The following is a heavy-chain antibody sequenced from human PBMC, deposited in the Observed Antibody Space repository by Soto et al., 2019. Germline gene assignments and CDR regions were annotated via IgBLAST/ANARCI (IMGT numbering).Heavy chain of an antibody. CDR1: GGSISSYY. V-gene: IGHV4-59*01. CDR3: ASVGTAMVSPFSD. CDR2: IYYSGST. J-gene: IGHJ4*02. D-gene: IGHD5-18*01. Sequence: RSLPCTVSGGSISSYYWSWIRQPPGKGLEWIGYIYYSGSTNYNPSLKSRVTISVDTSKNQFSLKLSSVTAADTAVYYCASVGTAMVSPFSDWGQGTLVTVSS.